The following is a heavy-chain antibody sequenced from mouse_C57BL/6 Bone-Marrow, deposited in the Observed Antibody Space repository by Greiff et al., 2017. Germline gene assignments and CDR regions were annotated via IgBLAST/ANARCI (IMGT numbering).Heavy chain of an antibody. D-gene: IGHD1-1*01. CDR3: ARWGAFITTVVATGY. Sequence: QVQLQQSGAELARPGASVKLSCKASGYTFTSYGISWVKQRTGQGLEWIGESYPRSGNTYYNEKVKGNATLTADKSSSTAYMELRSLTSEDSAVYFCARWGAFITTVVATGYWGQGTTLTVSS. CDR1: GYTFTSYG. J-gene: IGHJ2*01. V-gene: IGHV1-81*01. CDR2: SYPRSGNT.